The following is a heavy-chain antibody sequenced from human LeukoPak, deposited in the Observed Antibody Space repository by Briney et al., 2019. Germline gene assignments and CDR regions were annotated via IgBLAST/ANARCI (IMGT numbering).Heavy chain of an antibody. V-gene: IGHV4-31*03. D-gene: IGHD2-15*01. CDR3: ARDRGYCSGGSCYSALRFQH. J-gene: IGHJ1*01. Sequence: SETLSLTCTVSGGSISSGGYYWSWIRQHPGKGLEWIGYCYYSGSAYYNPSLKSRVTISVDTSKNQFSLKLSSVTAADTALYYCARDRGYCSGGSCYSALRFQHWGQGTLVTVSS. CDR2: CYYSGSA. CDR1: GGSISSGGYY.